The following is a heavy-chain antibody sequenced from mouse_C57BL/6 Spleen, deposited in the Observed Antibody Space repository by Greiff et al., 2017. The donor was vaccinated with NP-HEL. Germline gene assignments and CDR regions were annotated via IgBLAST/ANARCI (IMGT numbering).Heavy chain of an antibody. V-gene: IGHV3-8*01. CDR3: ARGYSKGLPWFAY. D-gene: IGHD2-5*01. CDR2: ISYSGST. CDR1: GYSITSDY. Sequence: EVKVVESGPGLAKPSQTLSLTCSVTGYSITSDYWNWIRKFPGNKLEYMGYISYSGSTYYNPSLKSRISITRDTSKNQYYLQLNSVTTEDTATYYCARGYSKGLPWFAYWGQGTLVTVSA. J-gene: IGHJ3*01.